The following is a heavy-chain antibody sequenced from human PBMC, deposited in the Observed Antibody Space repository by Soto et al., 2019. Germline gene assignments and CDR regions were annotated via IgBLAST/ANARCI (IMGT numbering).Heavy chain of an antibody. CDR2: IVSDGSGT. J-gene: IGHJ5*02. V-gene: IGHV3-74*01. CDR3: ARDASAEPYDL. CDR1: GFTFSRYW. D-gene: IGHD2-2*01. Sequence: PGGSLRLSCAGSGFTFSRYWMHWVRQVPGKGLVWVSNIVSDGSGTTYADSVKDRFTISRDNAKNTLYLQMNSLRVEDTAVYYCARDASAEPYDLWGQGTLVTVSS.